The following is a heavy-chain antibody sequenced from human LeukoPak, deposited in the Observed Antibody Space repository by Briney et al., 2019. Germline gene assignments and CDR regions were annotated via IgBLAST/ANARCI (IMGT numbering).Heavy chain of an antibody. D-gene: IGHD1-26*01. J-gene: IGHJ6*03. Sequence: GGSLRLSCAASGFDFSSQWMSWVRQAPGKGLEWVAFIRYDGSNKYYTDSVKGRFTISRDNSKNTLYLQMNSLRAEDTAVYYCAKGRGWEASYYYYYMDVWGKGTTVTTSS. CDR1: GFDFSSQW. CDR2: IRYDGSNK. V-gene: IGHV3-30*02. CDR3: AKGRGWEASYYYYYMDV.